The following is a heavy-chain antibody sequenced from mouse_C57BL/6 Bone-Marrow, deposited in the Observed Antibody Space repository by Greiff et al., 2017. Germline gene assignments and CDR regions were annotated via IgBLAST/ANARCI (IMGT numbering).Heavy chain of an antibody. V-gene: IGHV1-74*01. J-gene: IGHJ3*01. CDR1: GYTFPSYW. D-gene: IGHD1-1*01. CDR2: IHPSDSDT. Sequence: VQLQQPGAELVKPGASVKVSCKASGYTFPSYWMHWVQQRPGQGLEWIGRIHPSDSDTNYNQKFKGKATLTVDKSSSTAYMQLSSLSSEDSAVYYCAMGITTVVAPFAYWGQGTLVTVSA. CDR3: AMGITTVVAPFAY.